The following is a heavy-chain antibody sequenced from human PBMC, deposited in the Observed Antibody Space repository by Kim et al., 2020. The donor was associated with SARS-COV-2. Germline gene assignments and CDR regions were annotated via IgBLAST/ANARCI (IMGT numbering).Heavy chain of an antibody. J-gene: IGHJ3*02. Sequence: SETLSLTCTVSGGSISSGGYYWSWIRQHPGKGLEWIGYIYYSGSTYYNPSLKSRVTISVDTSKNQFSLKLSSVTAADTAVYYCARRSRDADAIDIWGQGTMVTVSS. CDR3: ARRSRDADAIDI. V-gene: IGHV4-31*03. CDR2: IYYSGST. CDR1: GGSISSGGYY. D-gene: IGHD3-10*01.